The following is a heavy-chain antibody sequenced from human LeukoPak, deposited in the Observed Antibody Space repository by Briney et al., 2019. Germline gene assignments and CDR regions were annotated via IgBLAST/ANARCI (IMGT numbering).Heavy chain of an antibody. V-gene: IGHV4-59*01. D-gene: IGHD3/OR15-3a*01. CDR1: GGSTSSYY. J-gene: IGHJ4*02. Sequence: PSETLSLTCTVSGGSTSSYYWSWIRQPPGKGLEWIGYIYYSGSTNYNPSLKSRVTISVDTSKNQFSLKLSSVTAADTAVYYCARRTGYYDGFDYWGQGTLVTVSP. CDR2: IYYSGST. CDR3: ARRTGYYDGFDY.